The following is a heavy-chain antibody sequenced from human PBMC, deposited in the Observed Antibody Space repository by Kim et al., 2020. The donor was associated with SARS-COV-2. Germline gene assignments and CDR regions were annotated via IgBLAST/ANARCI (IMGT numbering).Heavy chain of an antibody. J-gene: IGHJ3*02. CDR1: GGSISSYY. CDR2: IYYSGST. Sequence: SETLSLTCTVSGGSISSYYWSWIRQPPGKGLEWIGYIYYSGSTNYNPSLKSRVTISVDTSKNQFSLKLSSVTAADTAVYYCARARNDFWSGYYLGGCDAFDIWGQGTMVTVSS. D-gene: IGHD3-3*01. CDR3: ARARNDFWSGYYLGGCDAFDI. V-gene: IGHV4-59*01.